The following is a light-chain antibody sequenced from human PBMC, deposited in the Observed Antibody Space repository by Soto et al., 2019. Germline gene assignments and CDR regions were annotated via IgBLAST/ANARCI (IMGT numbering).Light chain of an antibody. J-gene: IGKJ5*01. CDR2: DAS. CDR3: QQYDNLPT. CDR1: QDISNY. Sequence: DVQMTQPQSSLSASVGDRITITCQASQDISNYLNWYQQKPGKAPKLLIYDASNLETGVPSRFSGGGSGTDFSFTISSLQPEDIATYYCQQYDNLPTFGQGTRLEIK. V-gene: IGKV1-33*01.